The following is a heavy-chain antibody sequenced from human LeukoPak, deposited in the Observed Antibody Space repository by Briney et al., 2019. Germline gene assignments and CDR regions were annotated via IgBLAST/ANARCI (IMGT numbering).Heavy chain of an antibody. Sequence: PSETLSLTCTVSGGSISSSSYYWGWIRQPPGKGLEWIGSIYYSGSTYYNPSLKSRVTISVDTSKNQFSLKLSSVTAADTAVYYCARDGVVVAATLHYYYGMDVWGQGTTVTVSS. J-gene: IGHJ6*02. V-gene: IGHV4-39*07. D-gene: IGHD2-15*01. CDR3: ARDGVVVAATLHYYYGMDV. CDR2: IYYSGST. CDR1: GGSISSSSYY.